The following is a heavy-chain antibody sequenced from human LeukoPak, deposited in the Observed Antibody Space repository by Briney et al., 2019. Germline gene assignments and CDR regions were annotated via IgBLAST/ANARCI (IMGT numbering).Heavy chain of an antibody. J-gene: IGHJ4*02. Sequence: GGSLRLSCAASGFTFSDFAMSWVRQAPGKGLEWVSGMSASGSHTHSADFVKGRFTISRENAKNSLYLQMNSLRAEDTAMYYCARQKQSHGNFDYWGQGTLVTVSS. D-gene: IGHD1-26*01. CDR1: GFTFSDFA. CDR2: MSASGSHT. CDR3: ARQKQSHGNFDY. V-gene: IGHV3-23*01.